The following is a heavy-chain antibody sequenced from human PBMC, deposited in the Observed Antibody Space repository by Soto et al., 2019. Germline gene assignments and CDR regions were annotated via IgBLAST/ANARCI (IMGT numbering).Heavy chain of an antibody. CDR2: ISGSGGST. V-gene: IGHV3-23*01. CDR1: GFTFSSYA. CDR3: AKWVAELRYFDWLKGY. D-gene: IGHD3-9*01. J-gene: IGHJ4*02. Sequence: GGSLRLSCAASGFTFSSYAMSWVRQAPGKGLEWVSAISGSGGSTYYADSVKGRFTISRDNSKNTLYLQMNSLRAEDTAVYYCAKWVAELRYFDWLKGYWGQGTLVTVSS.